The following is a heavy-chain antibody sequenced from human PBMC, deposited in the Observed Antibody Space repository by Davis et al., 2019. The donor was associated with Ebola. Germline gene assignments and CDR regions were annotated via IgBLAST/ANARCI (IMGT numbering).Heavy chain of an antibody. Sequence: PGGSLRLSCAASGFTFSTYWMSWVRQAPGKGLEWVANIKQDGSEAYYVDSVKGRFTISRDNAKDSLYLQMNSLRAEDTALYYCVSSIVLLPAALDQWGQGTLVTVSS. J-gene: IGHJ4*02. V-gene: IGHV3-7*03. D-gene: IGHD2-2*01. CDR3: VSSIVLLPAALDQ. CDR2: IKQDGSEA. CDR1: GFTFSTYW.